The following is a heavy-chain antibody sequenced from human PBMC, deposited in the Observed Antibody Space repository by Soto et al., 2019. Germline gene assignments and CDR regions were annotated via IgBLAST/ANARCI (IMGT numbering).Heavy chain of an antibody. J-gene: IGHJ4*02. V-gene: IGHV3-7*01. CDR3: ARGRFGESFFFGY. CDR2: IKQDGSEK. Sequence: GGSLRLSCAASVFTFSSYWMSWVRQAPGKGLEWVANIKQDGSEKYYVDSVKGRFTISRDNAKNSLYLQMNSLRAEDTAVYYCARGRFGESFFFGYWGQGTLVTVSS. D-gene: IGHD3-10*01. CDR1: VFTFSSYW.